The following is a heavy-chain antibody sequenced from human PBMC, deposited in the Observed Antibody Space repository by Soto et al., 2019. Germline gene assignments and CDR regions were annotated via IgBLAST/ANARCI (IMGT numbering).Heavy chain of an antibody. CDR3: AKERGAVAGGNDAFDI. CDR1: GFTFSSYA. V-gene: IGHV3-23*01. J-gene: IGHJ3*02. Sequence: QPGGSLRLSCAASGFTFSSYAMSWVRQAPGKGLEWVSAISGSGGSTYYADSVKGRFTISRDNSKNTLYLQMNSLRAEDTAVYYCAKERGAVAGGNDAFDIWGQGTMVTVSS. CDR2: ISGSGGST. D-gene: IGHD6-19*01.